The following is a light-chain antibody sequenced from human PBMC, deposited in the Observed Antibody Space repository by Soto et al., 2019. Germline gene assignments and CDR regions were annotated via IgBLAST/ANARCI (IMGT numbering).Light chain of an antibody. J-gene: IGKJ1*01. Sequence: DIQMTQSPSTLSGSVGDRVTITCRASQTIRSWLDWYQQKTGKAPKLLIYKASTLKSGVPSRFSGSGSGTEFTLTISSLQPDDFATYYCQHYNSYSEAFGQGTKVDIK. CDR2: KAS. V-gene: IGKV1-5*03. CDR3: QHYNSYSEA. CDR1: QTIRSW.